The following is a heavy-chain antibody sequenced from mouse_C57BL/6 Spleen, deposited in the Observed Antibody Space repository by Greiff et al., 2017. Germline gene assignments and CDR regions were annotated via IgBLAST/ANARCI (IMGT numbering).Heavy chain of an antibody. CDR3: ARGLLPDY. CDR2: INRGSSTN. V-gene: IGHV5-17*01. J-gene: IGHJ2*01. CDR1: GFTFSDYG. D-gene: IGHD1-1*01. Sequence: EVKLMESGGGLVKPGGSLKLSCAASGFTFSDYGMHWVRQAPEKGLEWVAYINRGSSTNYYADTVKGRFTISRDDAKNTLFLQMTSLRSEDTAMYYCARGLLPDYWGQGTTLTVSS.